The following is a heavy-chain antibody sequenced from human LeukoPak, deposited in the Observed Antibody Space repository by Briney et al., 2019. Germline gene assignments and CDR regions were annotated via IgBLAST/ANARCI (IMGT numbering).Heavy chain of an antibody. CDR2: TYYRSKWYN. CDR3: ASSWDRRAFDI. CDR1: GDSVSSNSAA. J-gene: IGHJ3*02. Sequence: SQTLSLTCAISGDSVSSNSAAWNWIRQFPSRGLEWLGRTYYRSKWYNDYAVSVKSRITINPDTSKNQFSLQLNSVTPEDTAVYYCASSWDRRAFDIWGQGTMVTVSS. D-gene: IGHD1-26*01. V-gene: IGHV6-1*01.